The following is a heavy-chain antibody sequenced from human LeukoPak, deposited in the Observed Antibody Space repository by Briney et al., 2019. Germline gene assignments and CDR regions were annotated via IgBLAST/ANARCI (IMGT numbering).Heavy chain of an antibody. CDR3: ARVGYYDSSGDY. V-gene: IGHV1-8*01. CDR1: GYTFTIYD. J-gene: IGHJ4*02. D-gene: IGHD3-22*01. Sequence: ASVKVSCKASGYTFTIYDIYWVRQATGQGLEWVGWMNPNTGNTGYAQNFQGRVTISRNTSISTAYMELSRLRSDDTAVYYCARVGYYDSSGDYWGQGTLVTISS. CDR2: MNPNTGNT.